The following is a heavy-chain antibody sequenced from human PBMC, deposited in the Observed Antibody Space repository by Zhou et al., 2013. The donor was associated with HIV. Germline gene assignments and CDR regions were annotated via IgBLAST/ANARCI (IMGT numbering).Heavy chain of an antibody. Sequence: QVQLVQSGSEVKKPGSSVKVSCKVSGGTFSNFDVNWVRQAPGQGLEWMGGIIPIFGTANYAQKFQGRVTITTDESTSTAYMELSSLRSEDTAVYYCARTHNYGDYVHYYYYGMDVWGQGTTVTVSS. D-gene: IGHD4-17*01. CDR1: GGTFSNFD. CDR2: IIPIFGTA. V-gene: IGHV1-69*05. J-gene: IGHJ6*02. CDR3: ARTHNYGDYVHYYYYGMDV.